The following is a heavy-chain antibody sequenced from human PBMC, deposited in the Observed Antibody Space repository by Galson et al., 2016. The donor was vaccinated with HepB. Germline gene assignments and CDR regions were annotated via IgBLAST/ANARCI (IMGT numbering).Heavy chain of an antibody. CDR1: GDSLDTYF. D-gene: IGHD6-13*01. CDR2: VSHRGTT. V-gene: IGHV4-34*01. Sequence: SETLSLTCVVHGDSLDTYFWGWIRQPPGKGLQWIGEVSHRGTTFYNPSLKSRVTVALDTSKNQFSLNLTSVTAADTATYYCAGAGRQQLIRGFFDSWGQGTLVTVSS. CDR3: AGAGRQQLIRGFFDS. J-gene: IGHJ5*01.